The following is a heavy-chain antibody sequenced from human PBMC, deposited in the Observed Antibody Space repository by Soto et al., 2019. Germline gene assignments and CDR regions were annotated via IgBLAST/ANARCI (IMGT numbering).Heavy chain of an antibody. CDR3: ARVYYYGSGSYYNPPVYYYYYGMEV. D-gene: IGHD3-10*01. CDR2: IIPIFGTA. CDR1: GGTFSSYA. J-gene: IGHJ6*02. V-gene: IGHV1-69*13. Sequence: SVKVSCKASGGTFSSYAISWVRQAPGQGLEWMGGIIPIFGTANYAQKFQGRVTITADESTSTAYMELSSLRSEDTAVYYCARVYYYGSGSYYNPPVYYYYYGMEVWGQGTTVTVSS.